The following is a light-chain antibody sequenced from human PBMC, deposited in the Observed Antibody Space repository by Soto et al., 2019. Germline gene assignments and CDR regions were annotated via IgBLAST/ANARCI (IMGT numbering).Light chain of an antibody. Sequence: QSVLTQPASVSGYPGQSITISCTGTSSDVGSYNLVSWYQQHPGKAPKLMIYEGSKRPSGVSNRFSGSKSGNTASLTISGLQAEDEADYYCCSYAGSSTFDFGTGTKLTVL. J-gene: IGLJ1*01. V-gene: IGLV2-23*03. CDR3: CSYAGSSTFD. CDR2: EGS. CDR1: SSDVGSYNL.